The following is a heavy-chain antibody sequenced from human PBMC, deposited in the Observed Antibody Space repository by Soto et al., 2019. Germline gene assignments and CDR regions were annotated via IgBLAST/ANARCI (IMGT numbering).Heavy chain of an antibody. CDR2: IIPIFGTA. Sequence: SVKIACKASGGTFSSYAISWVRQAPGQGLEWMGGIIPIFGTANYAQKFQGRVTITADKSTSTAYMELSSLRSEDTAVYYCARAPKPFRGWWELTRADYYGMDGWGQGTTVTVSS. CDR1: GGTFSSYA. D-gene: IGHD1-26*01. V-gene: IGHV1-69*06. J-gene: IGHJ6*02. CDR3: ARAPKPFRGWWELTRADYYGMDG.